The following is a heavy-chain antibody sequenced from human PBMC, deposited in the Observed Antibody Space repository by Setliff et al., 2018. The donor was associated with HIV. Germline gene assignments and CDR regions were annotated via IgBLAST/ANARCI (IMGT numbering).Heavy chain of an antibody. CDR2: ISTSSSTI. Sequence: LRLSCAASRFTFSSYSMHWVRQAPGKGLEWVSYISTSSSTIYYADSVKGRFTISRDNAKNSLYLQMNSLRAEDTAVYYCARDGNYYYYYMDVWGKGTTVTVSS. CDR1: RFTFSSYS. J-gene: IGHJ6*03. CDR3: ARDGNYYYYYMDV. V-gene: IGHV3-48*01. D-gene: IGHD1-26*01.